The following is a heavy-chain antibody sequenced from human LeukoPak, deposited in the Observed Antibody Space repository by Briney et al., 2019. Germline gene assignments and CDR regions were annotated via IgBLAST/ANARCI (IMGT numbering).Heavy chain of an antibody. D-gene: IGHD2-21*02. V-gene: IGHV1-69*05. J-gene: IGHJ4*02. CDR3: ARGIVVVTADISEGPYDY. Sequence: SVKVSCXASGGTFSSYAISWVRQAPGQGLEWMGRIIPIFGTANYAQKFQGRVTITTDESTSTAYTELSSLRSEDTAVYYCARGIVVVTADISEGPYDYWGQGTLVTVSS. CDR2: IIPIFGTA. CDR1: GGTFSSYA.